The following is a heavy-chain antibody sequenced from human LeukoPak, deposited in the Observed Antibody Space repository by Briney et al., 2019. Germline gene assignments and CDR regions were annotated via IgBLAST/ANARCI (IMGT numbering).Heavy chain of an antibody. V-gene: IGHV3-48*04. CDR3: ANHLACGSTSCPPFDD. CDR1: GFTFSSYS. Sequence: SGGFLRLSCAASGFTFSSYSMNWVRQAPGKGLEWVSYISSSSSTIYYADSVKGRFTISRDNAKNSLYLQMNSLRAEDTAVYYCANHLACGSTSCPPFDDWGQGTLVTVSS. J-gene: IGHJ4*02. CDR2: ISSSSSTI. D-gene: IGHD2-2*01.